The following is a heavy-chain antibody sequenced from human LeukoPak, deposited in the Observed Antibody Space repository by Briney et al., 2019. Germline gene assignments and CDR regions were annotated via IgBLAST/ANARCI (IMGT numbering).Heavy chain of an antibody. D-gene: IGHD3-10*01. V-gene: IGHV4-4*07. J-gene: IGHJ5*02. CDR2: IYPSGST. CDR3: ARAPYGSGANWFDP. CDR1: GGSFSTYY. Sequence: SETLSLTCTASGGSFSTYYWSWIRQPAGKGLEWIWRIYPSGSTNYNPSLKSRVTMSADTSKNQFSLKLSSVTAADTAVYYWARAPYGSGANWFDPWGQGTLVTVSS.